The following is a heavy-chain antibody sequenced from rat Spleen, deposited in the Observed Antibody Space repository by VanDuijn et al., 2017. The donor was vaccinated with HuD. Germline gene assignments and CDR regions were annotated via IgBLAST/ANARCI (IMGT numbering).Heavy chain of an antibody. V-gene: IGHV3-1*01. J-gene: IGHJ2*01. CDR3: ARFDYYSSYIFDH. CDR2: ISYSGST. CDR1: GYSITSNY. D-gene: IGHD1-2*01. Sequence: EVQLQESGPGLVKPSQSLSLTCSVTGYSITSNYWGWIRKFPGNKMEWMGYISYSGSTSYNPSLKSRISITRDTSKNQFFLQLNSVTTEETATYYCARFDYYSSYIFDHWGQGVMVTVSS.